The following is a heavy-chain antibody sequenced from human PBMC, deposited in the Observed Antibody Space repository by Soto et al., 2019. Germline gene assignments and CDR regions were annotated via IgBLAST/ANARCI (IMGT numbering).Heavy chain of an antibody. V-gene: IGHV4-59*08. J-gene: IGHJ4*02. CDR1: GGSISSYY. Sequence: SETLSLTCTVSGGSISSYYWSWIRQPPGKGLEWIGYIYYSGSTNYNPSLKSRVTISVDTSKNQFSLKLSSVTAADTAVYYCARHLERSSGWAASLDYWGQGTLVTVSS. D-gene: IGHD6-19*01. CDR3: ARHLERSSGWAASLDY. CDR2: IYYSGST.